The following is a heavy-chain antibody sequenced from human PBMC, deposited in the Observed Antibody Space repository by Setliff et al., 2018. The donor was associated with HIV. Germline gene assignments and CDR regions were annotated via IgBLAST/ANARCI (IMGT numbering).Heavy chain of an antibody. CDR3: ARDPRPHYYDSSGYGDY. D-gene: IGHD3-22*01. Sequence: GGSLSLSCAASGFTFSDYYMSWIRQAPGKGLEWVSYISSSSSYTNYADSVKGRFTISRDNAKNSLYLQMNSLRAEDTAVYYCARDPRPHYYDSSGYGDYWGQGTLVTVSS. V-gene: IGHV3-11*05. CDR2: ISSSSSYT. CDR1: GFTFSDYY. J-gene: IGHJ4*02.